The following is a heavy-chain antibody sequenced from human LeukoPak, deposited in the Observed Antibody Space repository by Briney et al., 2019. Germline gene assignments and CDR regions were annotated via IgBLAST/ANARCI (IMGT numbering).Heavy chain of an antibody. Sequence: GGSLRLSCVASGFTFSNYAMSWVRQAPGKGLEWVSAITGNGTNRYYADSLKGRFTTSRDNSKNTVFLQMNSLRHEDTAIYYCVIWGDYDVLTAYYVPDFWGQGTLVTVSS. J-gene: IGHJ4*02. CDR2: ITGNGTNR. V-gene: IGHV3-23*01. D-gene: IGHD3-9*01. CDR3: VIWGDYDVLTAYYVPDF. CDR1: GFTFSNYA.